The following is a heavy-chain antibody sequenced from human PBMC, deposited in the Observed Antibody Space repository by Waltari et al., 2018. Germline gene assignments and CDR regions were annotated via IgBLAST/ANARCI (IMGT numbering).Heavy chain of an antibody. CDR1: GGSITSSSYY. CDR3: ARRGPVRGIISLYGMDV. V-gene: IGHV4-39*01. J-gene: IGHJ6*02. CDR2: VYYGGST. D-gene: IGHD3-10*01. Sequence: QLQLQESGPGLVKPSETLSLTCTVSGGSITSSSYYWGWIRQPPGKGLEWIGSVYYGGSTDYNPSLKSRVTISVDASKNQFSLKLGSVTAADTAVYYCARRGPVRGIISLYGMDVWGQGTTVTVSS.